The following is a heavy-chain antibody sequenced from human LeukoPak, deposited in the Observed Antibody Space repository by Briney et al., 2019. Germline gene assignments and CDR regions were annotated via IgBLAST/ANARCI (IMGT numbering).Heavy chain of an antibody. CDR3: ARDRAGAAAIFHYYGMDV. J-gene: IGHJ6*04. V-gene: IGHV1-69*13. D-gene: IGHD2-2*01. CDR1: GGTFSSYA. Sequence: GASVKVSCKASGGTFSSYAISWVRQAPGQGLEWMGGIIPIFGTANYAQKFQGRVTITADDSTSTAYMELSSLRSEDTAVYYCARDRAGAAAIFHYYGMDVWGKGTTVTVSS. CDR2: IIPIFGTA.